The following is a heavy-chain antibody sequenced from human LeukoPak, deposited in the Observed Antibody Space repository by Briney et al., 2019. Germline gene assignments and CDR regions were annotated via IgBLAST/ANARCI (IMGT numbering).Heavy chain of an antibody. V-gene: IGHV3-30*04. CDR1: GFTFSSYA. CDR3: AKDSSTWYAHQVDY. J-gene: IGHJ4*02. D-gene: IGHD6-13*01. CDR2: ISYDGSNK. Sequence: PGGSLRLSCAASGFTFSSYAMHWVRQAPGKGLEWVAVISYDGSNKYYADSVKGRFTISRDNSKNTLYLQMNSLRAEDTAVYYCAKDSSTWYAHQVDYWGQGTLVTVSS.